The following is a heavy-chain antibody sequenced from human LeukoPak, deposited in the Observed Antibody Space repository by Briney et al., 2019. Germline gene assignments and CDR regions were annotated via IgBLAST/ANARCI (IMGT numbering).Heavy chain of an antibody. D-gene: IGHD3-10*01. CDR2: INHSGST. Sequence: KASETLSLTCAVYGGSFSGYYWSWIRQPPGKGLEWIGEINHSGSTNYNPSLKSGVTISVDTSKNQFSLKLSSVTAADTAVYYCARVADMVRGVTDDAFDIWGQGTMVTVSS. J-gene: IGHJ3*02. CDR1: GGSFSGYY. V-gene: IGHV4-34*01. CDR3: ARVADMVRGVTDDAFDI.